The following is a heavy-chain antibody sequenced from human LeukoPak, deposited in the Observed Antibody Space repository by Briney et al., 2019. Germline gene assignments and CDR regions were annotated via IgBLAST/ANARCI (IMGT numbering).Heavy chain of an antibody. V-gene: IGHV3-48*04. CDR3: AGSGSYLFDY. Sequence: PGGSLRLSCAASGFTFSSYNMNWVRQAPGKGLEWVSYISSSRSVLYYADSVKGRFTISRDNAKNSLSLQMNSLRAEDTAVYYCAGSGSYLFDYWGQGTLVTVSS. J-gene: IGHJ4*02. CDR2: ISSSRSVL. D-gene: IGHD1-26*01. CDR1: GFTFSSYN.